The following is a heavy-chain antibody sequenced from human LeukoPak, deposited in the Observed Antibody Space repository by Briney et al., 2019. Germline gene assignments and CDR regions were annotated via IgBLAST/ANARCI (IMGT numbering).Heavy chain of an antibody. V-gene: IGHV1-18*01. CDR3: AGGADSSGYYSIFYFDY. CDR2: ISAYHGNT. J-gene: IGHJ4*02. CDR1: GYTFTSYG. Sequence: ASVKVSCKASGYTFTSYGISWVRQAPGQGLEWMGWISAYHGNTNYAQKLQGRVTMTTDTSTTTAYMELRSLRSDDTAVYYCAGGADSSGYYSIFYFDYWGQGTLVTVSS. D-gene: IGHD3-22*01.